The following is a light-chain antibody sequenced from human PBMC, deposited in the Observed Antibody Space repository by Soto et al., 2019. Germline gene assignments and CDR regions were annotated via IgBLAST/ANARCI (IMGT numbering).Light chain of an antibody. CDR3: LQQSTNPAV. Sequence: DIPMTQSPSVMSASVGDTVTITCRASQGINYYLAWFQHQPGKVPKSLIYAASDLESGVPSRFSGSGSGTEFAHTSSSLHLQDFATYYCLQQSTNPAVIGGGTKVEIK. J-gene: IGKJ4*01. V-gene: IGKV1-17*03. CDR1: QGINYY. CDR2: AAS.